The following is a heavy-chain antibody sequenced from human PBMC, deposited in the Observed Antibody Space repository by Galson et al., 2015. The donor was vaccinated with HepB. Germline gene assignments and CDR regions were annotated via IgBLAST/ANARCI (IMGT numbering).Heavy chain of an antibody. D-gene: IGHD1-1*01. V-gene: IGHV1-18*01. CDR2: ISAYNGNT. CDR3: ARASRYNWNDDTRGAFDI. Sequence: QSGAEVKKPGASVKVSCKASGYTFTSYGISWVRQAPGQGLEWMGWISAYNGNTNYAQKLQGRVTMTTDTSTSTAYMELRSLRSDDTAVYYCARASRYNWNDDTRGAFDIWGQGTMVTVSS. J-gene: IGHJ3*02. CDR1: GYTFTSYG.